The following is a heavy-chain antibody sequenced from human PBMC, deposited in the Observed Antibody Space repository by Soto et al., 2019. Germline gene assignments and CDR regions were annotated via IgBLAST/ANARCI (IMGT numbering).Heavy chain of an antibody. CDR1: GGPFNNHA. Sequence: QVQLVQSGAEVKKPGSSVKVSCKTSGGPFNNHAINWVRQAPGQGLEWVGLVIPTLATADYAQKFQGRVTMTADEVTNTAYMELSSLRSDDTSVYYCARDYGEIDAFDLWGQGTVVTVSS. D-gene: IGHD4-17*01. V-gene: IGHV1-69*01. CDR2: VIPTLATA. CDR3: ARDYGEIDAFDL. J-gene: IGHJ3*01.